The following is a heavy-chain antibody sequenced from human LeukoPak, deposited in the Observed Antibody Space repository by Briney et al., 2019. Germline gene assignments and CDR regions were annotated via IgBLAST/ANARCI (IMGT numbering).Heavy chain of an antibody. D-gene: IGHD6-13*01. CDR3: ASELNSSTLDY. CDR1: GYTFTSYY. CDR2: INPSGGST. Sequence: ASVKVSCKTSGYTFTSYYMHWVRQAPGQGLEWMGIINPSGGSTTYAQKFQGRVTMTRDTSTSTVYMELSSLRSEDTAVYYCASELNSSTLDYWGQGTLVTVSS. V-gene: IGHV1-46*01. J-gene: IGHJ4*02.